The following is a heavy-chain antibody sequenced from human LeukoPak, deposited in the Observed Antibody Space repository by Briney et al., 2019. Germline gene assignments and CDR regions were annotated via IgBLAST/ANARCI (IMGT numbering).Heavy chain of an antibody. J-gene: IGHJ3*02. Sequence: GGSLRLSCAASGFTFSSYSMNWVRQAPGKGLEWVSSISSSSSYIYYADSVKGRFTISRDNAKNSLYLQMNSLRAEDTAVYYCARDQCYGGNCDAFDIWGQGTMVTVSS. CDR1: GFTFSSYS. CDR2: ISSSSSYI. CDR3: ARDQCYGGNCDAFDI. V-gene: IGHV3-21*01. D-gene: IGHD4-23*01.